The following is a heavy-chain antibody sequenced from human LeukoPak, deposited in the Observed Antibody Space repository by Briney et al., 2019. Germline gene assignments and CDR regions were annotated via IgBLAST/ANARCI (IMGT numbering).Heavy chain of an antibody. CDR1: GYTFTGYY. V-gene: IGHV1-2*02. CDR3: ARGLRFGMILVVITTDWFDP. J-gene: IGHJ5*02. Sequence: ASVKVSCKSSGYTFTGYYMHWVRQAPGQGLEWMGWINPNSGGTNYAQKFQGRVTMTRDTSISTAYMELSRLRSDDTPVYYCARGLRFGMILVVITTDWFDPWGQGTPVTVSS. CDR2: INPNSGGT. D-gene: IGHD3-22*01.